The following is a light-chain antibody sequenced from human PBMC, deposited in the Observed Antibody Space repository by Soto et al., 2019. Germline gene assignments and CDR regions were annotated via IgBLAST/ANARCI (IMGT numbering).Light chain of an antibody. V-gene: IGLV2-14*02. CDR1: SSDVGSYNL. CDR2: DGT. Sequence: QSALTQPPSVSGSPGHLITISCIGTSSDVGSYNLVSWYQHLPGKAPQLMIYDGTKRPSGVSDRFSGSKSGNTASLTVSGLQAEDEADYYCSSYAGSHNLVFGGGTKLTVL. CDR3: SSYAGSHNLV. J-gene: IGLJ2*01.